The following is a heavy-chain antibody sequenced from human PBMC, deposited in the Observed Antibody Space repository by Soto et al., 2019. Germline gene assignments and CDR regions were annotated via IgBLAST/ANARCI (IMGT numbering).Heavy chain of an antibody. CDR2: INTSNDNK. CDR1: GYTCTNWC. CDR3: ARAPGAASFDL. Sequence: ASVKGSYSAAGYTCTNWCISWVRQAPGEGLEWVGWINTSNDNKLYAQKLQGRLTLTTDTSTSTAYMDLTTLRSADTAVYFCARAPGAASFDLWAQGTLVTVSS. J-gene: IGHJ5*02. D-gene: IGHD2-15*01. V-gene: IGHV1-18*01.